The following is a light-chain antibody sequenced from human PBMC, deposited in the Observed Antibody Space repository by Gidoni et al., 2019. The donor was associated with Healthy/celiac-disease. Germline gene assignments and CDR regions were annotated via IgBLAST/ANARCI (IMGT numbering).Light chain of an antibody. CDR1: QGISSY. CDR2: AAA. CDR3: QQLNSYPVFT. J-gene: IGKJ3*01. Sequence: DTQLTQSPSFLPASVGDRVTITCRASQGISSYLAWYQQKPGKAPKLLIYAAATLQSGVPSSFSGSGSGTEFTLTISSLQPEDFATYYCQQLNSYPVFTFGPGTKVDIK. V-gene: IGKV1-9*01.